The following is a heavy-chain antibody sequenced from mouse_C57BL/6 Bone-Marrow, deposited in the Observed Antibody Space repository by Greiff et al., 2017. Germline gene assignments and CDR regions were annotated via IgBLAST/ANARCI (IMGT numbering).Heavy chain of an antibody. CDR3: ARRITTVVAQYYYAMDY. CDR2: IYPRSGNT. CDR1: GYTFTSYG. V-gene: IGHV1-81*01. D-gene: IGHD1-1*01. J-gene: IGHJ4*01. Sequence: VQLQQSGAELARPGASVKLSCKASGYTFTSYGISWVKQRTGQGLELIGEIYPRSGNTYYNEKFKGKATLTADKSSSTAYMELRSLTSEDSAVYFCARRITTVVAQYYYAMDYWGQGTSVTVSS.